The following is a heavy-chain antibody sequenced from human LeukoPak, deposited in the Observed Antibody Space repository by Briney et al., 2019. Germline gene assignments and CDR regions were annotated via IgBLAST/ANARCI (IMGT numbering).Heavy chain of an antibody. J-gene: IGHJ4*02. V-gene: IGHV3-30*18. CDR3: AKDIPYYYDSSGYSTGSLDY. D-gene: IGHD3-22*01. Sequence: GGSLRLSCAASGFAFSSYGMHWVRQAPGKGLEWVAVISYDGSNKYYADSVKGRFTIPRDNSKNTLYLQMNSLRAEDTAVYYCAKDIPYYYDSSGYSTGSLDYWGQGTLVTVSS. CDR1: GFAFSSYG. CDR2: ISYDGSNK.